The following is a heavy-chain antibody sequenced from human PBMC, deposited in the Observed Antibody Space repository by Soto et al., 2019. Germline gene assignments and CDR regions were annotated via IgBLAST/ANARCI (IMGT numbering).Heavy chain of an antibody. V-gene: IGHV1-69*13. CDR1: GGTFSSYA. D-gene: IGHD3-22*01. CDR3: ARVRPDYYDSSGYGLGAFDI. J-gene: IGHJ3*02. Sequence: SVKVSCKASGGTFSSYAISWVRQAPGQGLEWMGGIIPIFGTANYAQKFQGRVTITADESTSTAYMELSSLRSEETAVYYCARVRPDYYDSSGYGLGAFDIWGQGTMVTVSS. CDR2: IIPIFGTA.